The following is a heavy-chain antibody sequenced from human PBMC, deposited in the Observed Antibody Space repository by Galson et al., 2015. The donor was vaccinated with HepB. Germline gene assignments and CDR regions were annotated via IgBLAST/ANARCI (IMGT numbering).Heavy chain of an antibody. J-gene: IGHJ4*02. V-gene: IGHV3-33*08. Sequence: SLRLSCAASGFTFSSYGMHWVRQAPGKGLEWVAVIWYDGSSKYYADSVKGRFTISRDNSKNTLDLQMNSLRAEDTAVYYCARGGYYFDYWGQGTLVTVSS. CDR1: GFTFSSYG. CDR2: IWYDGSSK. CDR3: ARGGYYFDY.